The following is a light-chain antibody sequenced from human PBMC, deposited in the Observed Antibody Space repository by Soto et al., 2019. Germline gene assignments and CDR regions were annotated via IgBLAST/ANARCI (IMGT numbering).Light chain of an antibody. CDR2: DAS. CDR3: PQYGSLPFP. J-gene: IGKJ5*01. CDR1: QSVSSGF. V-gene: IGKV3-20*01. Sequence: IVLTQSPVTLSLSPGERATLSCRASQSVSSGFLAWYQQKPGQAPRLLIFDASRRATGIADRVRGSGSGIDFTFTVNRLGPGDFAVYYWPQYGSLPFPLGQGTRLEIK.